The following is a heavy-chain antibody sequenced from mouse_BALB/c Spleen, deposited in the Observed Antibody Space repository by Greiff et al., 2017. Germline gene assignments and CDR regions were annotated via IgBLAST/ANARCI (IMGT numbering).Heavy chain of an antibody. Sequence: EVMLVESGGGLVKPGGSLKLSCAASGFTFSSYAMSWVRQTPEKRLEWVASISSGGRTYYPDSVKGRFTISRDNARNILYLQMSSLRSEDTAMYYCARAGITTRGYAMDYWGQGTSVTVSS. CDR1: GFTFSSYA. D-gene: IGHD2-4*01. CDR3: ARAGITTRGYAMDY. CDR2: ISSGGRT. V-gene: IGHV5-6-5*01. J-gene: IGHJ4*01.